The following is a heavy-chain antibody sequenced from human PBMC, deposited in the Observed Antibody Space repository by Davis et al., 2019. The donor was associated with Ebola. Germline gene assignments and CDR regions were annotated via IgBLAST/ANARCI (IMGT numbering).Heavy chain of an antibody. CDR3: VRMVQGGIDY. D-gene: IGHD3-10*01. J-gene: IGHJ4*02. CDR1: GGSFSGYY. V-gene: IGHV4-34*01. Sequence: SETLSLTCAVYGGSFSGYYWSWIRQPPGKGLEWIGEINHSGSTNYNPSLKSRVTISVDTSKNQFSLKLSSVTAADTAVYYCVRMVQGGIDYWGQGTLVTVSS. CDR2: INHSGST.